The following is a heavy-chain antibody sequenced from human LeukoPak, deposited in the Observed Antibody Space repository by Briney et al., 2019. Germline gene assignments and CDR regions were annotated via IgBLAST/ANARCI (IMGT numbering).Heavy chain of an antibody. CDR3: ARAWATDYFDY. CDR1: GGSISGNS. J-gene: IGHJ4*02. Sequence: SETLSLTCTVSGGSISGNSWSWIRQSPGKGLEWIGYKHYSGSTNYNPSLKSRVTISVDTSKNQLSLNLSSLTAADTAVYYCARAWATDYFDYWGQGTLVTVSS. CDR2: KHYSGST. V-gene: IGHV4-59*01.